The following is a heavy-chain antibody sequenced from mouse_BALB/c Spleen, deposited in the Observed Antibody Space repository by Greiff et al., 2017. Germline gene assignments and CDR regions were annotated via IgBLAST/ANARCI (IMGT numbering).Heavy chain of an antibody. V-gene: IGHV5-9-4*01. Sequence: DVMLVESGGGLVKPGGSLKLSCAASGFTFSSYAMSWVRQSPEKRLEWVAEISSGGSYTYYPDTVTGRFTISRDNAKNTLYLKMSSLRSEDTAMYYFAGKENYNATFDYGGQGTTPTVSP. CDR1: GFTFSSYA. CDR3: AGKENYNATFDY. D-gene: IGHD2-1*01. CDR2: ISSGGSYT. J-gene: IGHJ2*01.